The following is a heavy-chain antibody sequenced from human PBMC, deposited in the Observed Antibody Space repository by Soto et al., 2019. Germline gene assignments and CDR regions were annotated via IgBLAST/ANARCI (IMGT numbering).Heavy chain of an antibody. CDR1: GYSFTSYW. Sequence: GESLKISCKGSGYSFTSYWISWVRQMPGKGLEWMGRIDPSDSYTNYSPSFQGHVTISADKSISTAYLQWSSLKASDTAMYYCARRYCSGGSCYYYGMDVWGQGTTVTVSS. V-gene: IGHV5-10-1*01. J-gene: IGHJ6*02. CDR3: ARRYCSGGSCYYYGMDV. CDR2: IDPSDSYT. D-gene: IGHD2-15*01.